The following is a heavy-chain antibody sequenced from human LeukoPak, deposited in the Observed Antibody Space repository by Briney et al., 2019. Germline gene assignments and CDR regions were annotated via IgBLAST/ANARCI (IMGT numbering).Heavy chain of an antibody. CDR2: IHYSGST. V-gene: IGHV4-59*01. J-gene: IGHJ6*03. CDR3: ARGSRRYYDSSGYYDYYYYYMDV. Sequence: SETLSLTCTVSGVSISNYYWSWIRQPPGKGLEWIGYIHYSGSTSYNPSLKSRVTISVDTSKNQFSLKLSSVTAADTAVYYCARGSRRYYDSSGYYDYYYYYMDVWGKGTTVTISS. D-gene: IGHD3-22*01. CDR1: GVSISNYY.